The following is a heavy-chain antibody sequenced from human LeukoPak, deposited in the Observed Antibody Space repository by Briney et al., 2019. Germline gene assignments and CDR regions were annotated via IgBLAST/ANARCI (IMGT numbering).Heavy chain of an antibody. CDR3: ARDLVTVTKGFDI. V-gene: IGHV4-59*01. J-gene: IGHJ3*02. Sequence: SETLSLTCTVSGGSISSYYWNWVRQPPGKGLEWIGNVSYSGSTNYNPSLKSRVAISIDTSKNQFSLKLTSVTTADTAVYYCARDLVTVTKGFDIWGLGTMVSVSS. CDR1: GGSISSYY. D-gene: IGHD4-17*01. CDR2: VSYSGST.